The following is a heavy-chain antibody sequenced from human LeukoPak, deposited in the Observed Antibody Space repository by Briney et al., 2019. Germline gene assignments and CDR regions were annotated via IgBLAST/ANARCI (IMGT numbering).Heavy chain of an antibody. Sequence: GSLGTFRSAFGFNLSWYGMNRVPQASGEGAGGVSYISSSGSTIYYADSVKGRFTISRDNAKNSLYLQMNSLRAEDTAVYYCAELGITMIGGVWGKGTTVTISS. V-gene: IGHV3-48*03. CDR2: ISSSGSTI. CDR1: GFNLSWYG. CDR3: AELGITMIGGV. J-gene: IGHJ6*04. D-gene: IGHD3-10*02.